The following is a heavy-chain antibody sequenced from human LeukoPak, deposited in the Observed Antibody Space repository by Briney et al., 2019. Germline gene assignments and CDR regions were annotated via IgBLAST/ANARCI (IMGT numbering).Heavy chain of an antibody. Sequence: GGSLRLSCAASGFTFSSYEMNWVRQAPGKGLEWVSYISSSGSTIYYADSVKGRFTISRDNAKNSLYLQMNSLRAEDTAVYYCARRGKYYDFWSDPGFDYWGQGTLVTVSS. V-gene: IGHV3-48*03. D-gene: IGHD3-3*01. CDR2: ISSSGSTI. J-gene: IGHJ4*02. CDR3: ARRGKYYDFWSDPGFDY. CDR1: GFTFSSYE.